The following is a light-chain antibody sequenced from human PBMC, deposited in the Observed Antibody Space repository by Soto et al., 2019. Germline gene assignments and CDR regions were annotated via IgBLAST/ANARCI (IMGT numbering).Light chain of an antibody. CDR3: QQYGSSGT. J-gene: IGKJ1*01. CDR2: GAS. Sequence: EIGLTQSTGTLSPSPGERATVSCRASQSVSNNYLAWYQQKPGHAPRLLIYGASNRATGIPDRFSGSGSGTDFTLTISRLEPEDFAVYYCQQYGSSGTFGQGTKVDI. CDR1: QSVSNNY. V-gene: IGKV3-20*01.